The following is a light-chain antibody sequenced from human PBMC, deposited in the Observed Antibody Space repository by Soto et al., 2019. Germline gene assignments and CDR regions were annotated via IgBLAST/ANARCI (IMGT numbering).Light chain of an antibody. J-gene: IGKJ5*01. CDR3: QHYAHNSPIT. CDR2: AAS. CDR1: QSISRW. Sequence: DIQMTQSPATLSASVGDTVTIACRASQSISRWLAWYQQKPGKAPKLLISAASSLQSGVPRRFSGSGSGTDFTLIISSLQPEDFALYYCQHYAHNSPITFGQGTRLEIK. V-gene: IGKV1-5*01.